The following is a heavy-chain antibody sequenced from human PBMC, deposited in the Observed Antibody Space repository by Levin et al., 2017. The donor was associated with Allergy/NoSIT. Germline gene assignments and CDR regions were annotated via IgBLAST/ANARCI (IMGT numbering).Heavy chain of an antibody. V-gene: IGHV1-2*06. CDR1: GYTFTGYY. J-gene: IGHJ6*03. Sequence: GESLKISCKASGYTFTGYYMHWVRQAPGQGLEWMGRINPNSGGTNYAQKFQGRVTMTRDTSISTAYMELSRLRSDDTAVYYCARQDYDFWSGSHYYYMDVWGKGTTVTVSS. CDR3: ARQDYDFWSGSHYYYMDV. D-gene: IGHD3-3*01. CDR2: INPNSGGT.